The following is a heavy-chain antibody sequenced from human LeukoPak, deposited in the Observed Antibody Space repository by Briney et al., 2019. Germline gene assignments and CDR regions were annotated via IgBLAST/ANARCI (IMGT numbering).Heavy chain of an antibody. CDR3: ARVLGYSGYDLAY. J-gene: IGHJ4*02. D-gene: IGHD5-12*01. V-gene: IGHV3-72*01. CDR1: GFTFSGYG. Sequence: GRSLRLSCAASGFTFSGYGMHWVRQAPGKGLEWVGRTRNKANSYTTEYAASVKGRFTISRDDSKNSLYLQMNSLKTEDTAVYYCARVLGYSGYDLAYWGQGTLVTVSS. CDR2: TRNKANSYTT.